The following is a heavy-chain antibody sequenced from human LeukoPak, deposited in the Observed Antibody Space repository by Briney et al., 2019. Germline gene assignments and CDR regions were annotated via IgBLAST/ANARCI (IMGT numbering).Heavy chain of an antibody. CDR2: IYPRDGST. CDR3: ARDQEGFDY. J-gene: IGHJ4*02. V-gene: IGHV1-46*01. Sequence: ASVKVSCKASGYTFTSNYIHWVRQAPGQGLEWMGMIYPRDGSTSYAQKFQGRVTVTRDTSTSTVHMELSGLRSEDTAVYYCARDQEGFDYWGQGTLVIVSS. CDR1: GYTFTSNY.